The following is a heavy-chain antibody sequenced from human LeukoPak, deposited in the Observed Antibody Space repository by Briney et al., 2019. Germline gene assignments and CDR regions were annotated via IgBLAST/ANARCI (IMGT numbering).Heavy chain of an antibody. D-gene: IGHD3-10*01. CDR2: IYTSGST. Sequence: SETLSLTCTVSGGSISSYYWSWIRQPAGKGLEWIGRIYTSGSTNYNPSLKSRVTVSVDTSKNQFSLKLSSVTAADTAVYYCARAITMVRGVTIDLGMDVWGQGTTVTVSS. CDR1: GGSISSYY. J-gene: IGHJ6*02. V-gene: IGHV4-4*07. CDR3: ARAITMVRGVTIDLGMDV.